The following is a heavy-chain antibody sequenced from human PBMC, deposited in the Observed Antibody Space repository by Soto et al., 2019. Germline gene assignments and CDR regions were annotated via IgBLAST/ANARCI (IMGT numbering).Heavy chain of an antibody. CDR2: IWYDGSNK. CDR1: GFTFSSYG. CDR3: AREVQVTTYWFDP. J-gene: IGHJ5*02. Sequence: GGSLRLSCAASGFTFSSYGMHWVRQAPGKGLEWVAVIWYDGSNKYYADSVKGRFTISRDNSKNTLYLQMNSLRAEDTAVYYCAREVQVTTYWFDPWGQGTLVTAPQ. V-gene: IGHV3-33*01. D-gene: IGHD4-4*01.